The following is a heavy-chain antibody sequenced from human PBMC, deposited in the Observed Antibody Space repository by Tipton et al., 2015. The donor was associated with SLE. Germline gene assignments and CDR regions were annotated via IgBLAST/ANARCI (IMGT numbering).Heavy chain of an antibody. CDR1: GFTFSNYA. J-gene: IGHJ4*02. V-gene: IGHV3-23*01. D-gene: IGHD2-15*01. CDR3: VKESCSGGNCYNSFDY. Sequence: SLRLSCAASGFTFSNYAMRWVRQAPGKGLEWVSGTSTGGGEPFYADSVKGRFTISRDNSRNTLYLQMNSLRAEDTARYYCVKESCSGGNCYNSFDYWGRGTQVTVSS. CDR2: TSTGGGEP.